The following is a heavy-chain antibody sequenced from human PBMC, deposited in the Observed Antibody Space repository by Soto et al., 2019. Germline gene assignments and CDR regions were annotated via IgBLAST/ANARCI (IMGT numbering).Heavy chain of an antibody. Sequence: QVQLVESGGGVVQPGRSLRLSCAASGFTFSSYAIHWVRQAPGQGLAWVAVISYDGSNKSYADSVKGRFTISRDNSKNTLSLQINSLRAEDTAVYYSARDSYYNWFDPWGKGTLVTVSS. J-gene: IGHJ5*02. CDR2: ISYDGSNK. CDR3: ARDSYYNWFDP. V-gene: IGHV3-30-3*01. CDR1: GFTFSSYA.